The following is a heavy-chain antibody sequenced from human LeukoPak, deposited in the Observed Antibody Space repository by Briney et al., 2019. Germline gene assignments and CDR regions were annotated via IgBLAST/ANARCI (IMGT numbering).Heavy chain of an antibody. CDR1: GFTLSNSW. J-gene: IGHJ5*02. CDR2: TNGDGSDT. Sequence: GGSLRPSCAASGFTLSNSWMHWVRQAPGKGLVWVSRTNGDGSDTSYADSVKGRFTISRDNAKNSLYLQMNSLRAEDTAVYYCAREGARGVVPAATESWGQGTLVTVSS. CDR3: AREGARGVVPAATES. V-gene: IGHV3-74*01. D-gene: IGHD2-2*01.